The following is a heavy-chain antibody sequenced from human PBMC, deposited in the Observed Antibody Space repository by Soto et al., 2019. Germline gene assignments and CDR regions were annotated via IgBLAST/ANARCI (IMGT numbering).Heavy chain of an antibody. V-gene: IGHV4-59*01. CDR1: GGSISSYS. CDR2: IYYSGST. J-gene: IGHJ6*03. D-gene: IGHD3-3*01. Sequence: SETLSLTCTVSGGSISSYSWSWIRQPPGKGLEWIGYIYYSGSTNYNPSLKSRVTISVDTSKNQFSLKLSSVTAADTAVYYCARLTYDFWSGHYYYYYMDVWGKGTTVTVS. CDR3: ARLTYDFWSGHYYYYYMDV.